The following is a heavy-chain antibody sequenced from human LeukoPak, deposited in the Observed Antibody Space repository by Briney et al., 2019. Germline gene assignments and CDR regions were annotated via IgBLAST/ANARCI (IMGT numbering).Heavy chain of an antibody. CDR3: ARQRYYDSSGQFDP. Sequence: GGSLRLSCAASGFTFDDYAMHWVRQAPGKGLEWVSLISWDGGSTYYADSVKGRFTISRDNSKNSLYLQMNSLRAEDTALYYCARQRYYDSSGQFDPWGQGTLVTVSS. D-gene: IGHD3-22*01. J-gene: IGHJ5*02. V-gene: IGHV3-43D*03. CDR1: GFTFDDYA. CDR2: ISWDGGST.